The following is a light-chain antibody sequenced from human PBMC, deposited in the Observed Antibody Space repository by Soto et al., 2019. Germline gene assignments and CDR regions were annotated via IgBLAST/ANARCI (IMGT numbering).Light chain of an antibody. V-gene: IGKV1-9*01. J-gene: IGKJ5*01. Sequence: DIQLTQSPSFLSASVGDRVTITCRASQGISSYLAWYQQKPGKAPKLRIYDASTLQSGVPSRFSGSGSGTEFTLTISSPQPEDFATHYCQQLNSYPLTFGHGTRRAIK. CDR1: QGISSY. CDR3: QQLNSYPLT. CDR2: DAS.